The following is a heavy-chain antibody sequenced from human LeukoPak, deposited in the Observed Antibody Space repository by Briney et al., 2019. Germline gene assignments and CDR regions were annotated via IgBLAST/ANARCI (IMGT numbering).Heavy chain of an antibody. CDR1: GYSISSGYY. CDR3: ARLLFGVVDY. J-gene: IGHJ4*02. Sequence: PSETLSLTCAVSGYSISSGYYWGWIRQPPGKGLEWIGSIYHSGSTYYNPSLKSRVTISVDTSKSQFSLELSSVTAADTAVYYCARLLFGVVDYWGQGTLVTVSS. D-gene: IGHD3-3*01. CDR2: IYHSGST. V-gene: IGHV4-38-2*01.